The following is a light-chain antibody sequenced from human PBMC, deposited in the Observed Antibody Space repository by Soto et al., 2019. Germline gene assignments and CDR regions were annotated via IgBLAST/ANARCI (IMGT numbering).Light chain of an antibody. V-gene: IGLV2-8*01. CDR2: EVS. Sequence: QSALTQPPSASGSPGQSVTISCTGTSSDVGGYNYVSWYQQHPGKAPKLMIYEVSKRPSGVPDRFSGSKSGNTASLTVSGLQAEEEGDYYCTSYAGSNNFVVFGGGTKVTVL. J-gene: IGLJ2*01. CDR3: TSYAGSNNFVV. CDR1: SSDVGGYNY.